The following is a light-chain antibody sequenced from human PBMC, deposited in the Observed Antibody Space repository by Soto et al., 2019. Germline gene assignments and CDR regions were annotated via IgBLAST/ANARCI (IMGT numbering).Light chain of an antibody. J-gene: IGLJ2*01. CDR3: QSYDSSLSGHVV. V-gene: IGLV1-40*01. Sequence: QSVLTQPPSVSGAPGQRVTISCTGSSSNIGAGYDVHWYQQLPGTAPKLLIYCNSNRPSGVPDRFSGSKSGTSAALAITGLQAEDEADYYCQSYDSSLSGHVVFGGGTKVTVL. CDR1: SSNIGAGYD. CDR2: CNS.